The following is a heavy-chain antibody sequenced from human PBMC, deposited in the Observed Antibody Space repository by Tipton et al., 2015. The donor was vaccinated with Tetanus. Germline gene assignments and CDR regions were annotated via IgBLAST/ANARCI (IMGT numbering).Heavy chain of an antibody. J-gene: IGHJ6*02. Sequence: TLSLTCTVSGGSISSYYWSWIRQPAGKGLEWIGRIYTSGSTNYNPSLKSRATISVDTSKNQFSLKLSSVTAADTAVYYCARDLHYDFWSGYYVSGMDVWGQGTTVTVSS. D-gene: IGHD3-3*01. CDR2: IYTSGST. V-gene: IGHV4-4*07. CDR3: ARDLHYDFWSGYYVSGMDV. CDR1: GGSISSYY.